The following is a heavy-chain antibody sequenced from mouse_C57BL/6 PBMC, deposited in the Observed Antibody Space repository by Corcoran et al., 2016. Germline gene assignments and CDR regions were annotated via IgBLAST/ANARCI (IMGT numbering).Heavy chain of an antibody. J-gene: IGHJ1*03. D-gene: IGHD2-1*01. Sequence: DVQLQESRPGLVKPSQSLSLTCSVTGYSITSGYYWNWIRQFPGNKLEWMGYISYDGSNNYNPSLKNRISITRDTSKNQFFLKLNSVTTEDTATYYCARGGNYDWYFDVWGTGTTVTVSS. CDR3: ARGGNYDWYFDV. CDR1: GYSITSGYY. V-gene: IGHV3-6*01. CDR2: ISYDGSN.